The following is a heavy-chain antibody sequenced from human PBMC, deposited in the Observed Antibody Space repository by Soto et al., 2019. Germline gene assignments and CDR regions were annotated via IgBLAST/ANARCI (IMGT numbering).Heavy chain of an antibody. D-gene: IGHD5-12*01. V-gene: IGHV6-1*01. Sequence: SQTLSLTCAISGDSVSSNSAAWTLIRQSPSRGLEWLGRTYYRSKWYNDYGVSVKSRITINPDTSKNQFSLQLNSVTPEDTAVYYCARILTRGYSGYDYRGEPFDYWGQGTLVTVSS. CDR2: TYYRSKWYN. CDR3: ARILTRGYSGYDYRGEPFDY. J-gene: IGHJ4*02. CDR1: GDSVSSNSAA.